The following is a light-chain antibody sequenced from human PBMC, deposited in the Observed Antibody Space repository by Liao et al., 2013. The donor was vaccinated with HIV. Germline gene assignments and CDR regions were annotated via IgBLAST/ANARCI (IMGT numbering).Light chain of an antibody. CDR1: NIESQT. CDR3: QAWDRSIGYV. CDR2: YDS. V-gene: IGLV3-21*01. J-gene: IGLJ1*01. Sequence: SYELTQPPSVSVAPGKTARIICGGSNIESQTVHWYQQRPGQAPLLVIYYDSVRPSGIPERFSGSNSGNAATLTISRVEAGDEADYYCQAWDRSIGYVFGSGTKVAVL.